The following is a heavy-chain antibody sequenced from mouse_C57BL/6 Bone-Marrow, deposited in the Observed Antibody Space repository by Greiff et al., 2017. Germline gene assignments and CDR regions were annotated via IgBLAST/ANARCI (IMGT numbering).Heavy chain of an antibody. J-gene: IGHJ4*01. V-gene: IGHV1-69*01. CDR1: GYTFTSYW. D-gene: IGHD2-5*01. Sequence: QVQLQQPGAELVMPGASVKLSCKASGYTFTSYWMHWVKQRPGQGLEWIGEIDPSDSYTNYNQKFKGKSTLTVDKSSSTAYMQLSSLPSEDSAVXDCARCRYSKNAMDYWGQGTSVTVSS. CDR2: IDPSDSYT. CDR3: ARCRYSKNAMDY.